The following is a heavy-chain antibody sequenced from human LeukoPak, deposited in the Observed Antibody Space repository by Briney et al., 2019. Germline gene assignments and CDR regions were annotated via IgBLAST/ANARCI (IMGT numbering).Heavy chain of an antibody. D-gene: IGHD5-12*01. CDR3: ATGSDYDWARYFDY. CDR2: ISWNSGSI. Sequence: GGSLRLSCAASGFTFSSYAMSWVRQAPGKGLEWVSGISWNSGSIGYADSVKGRFTISRDNAKNSLYLQMNSLRAEDTALYYCATGSDYDWARYFDYWGQGTLVTVSS. J-gene: IGHJ4*02. V-gene: IGHV3-9*01. CDR1: GFTFSSYA.